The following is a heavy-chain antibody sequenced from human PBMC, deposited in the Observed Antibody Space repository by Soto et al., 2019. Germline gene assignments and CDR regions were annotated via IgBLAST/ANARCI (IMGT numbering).Heavy chain of an antibody. CDR2: ISWNSGSI. V-gene: IGHV3-9*01. Sequence: PGGSLRLSCAASGFTFDDYAMHWVRQAPGKGLEWVSGISWNSGSIGYADSVKGRFTISRDNAKNSLYLQMNSLRAEDTALYYCAKEGYCSGGSCYYFDYWGQGTLVTVSS. CDR1: GFTFDDYA. CDR3: AKEGYCSGGSCYYFDY. D-gene: IGHD2-15*01. J-gene: IGHJ4*02.